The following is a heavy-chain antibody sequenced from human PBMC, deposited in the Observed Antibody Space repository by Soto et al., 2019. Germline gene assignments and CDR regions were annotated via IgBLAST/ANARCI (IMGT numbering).Heavy chain of an antibody. CDR1: GGSISSYY. CDR3: AREGEPTMGGMDV. D-gene: IGHD1-26*01. J-gene: IGHJ6*02. V-gene: IGHV4-59*01. CDR2: IYYSGST. Sequence: TSETLSLTCTVSGGSISSYYWSWIRQPPGKGLEWIGYIYYSGSTNYNPSLKSRVTISVDTSKNQFSLKLSSVTAADTAVYYCAREGEPTMGGMDVWGQGTTVTVSS.